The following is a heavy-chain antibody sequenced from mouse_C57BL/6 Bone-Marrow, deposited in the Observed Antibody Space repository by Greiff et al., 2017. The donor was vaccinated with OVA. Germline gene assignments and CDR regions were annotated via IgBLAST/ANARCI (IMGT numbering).Heavy chain of an antibody. D-gene: IGHD2-5*01. CDR3: TRSGYSNYGAY. V-gene: IGHV1-39*01. Sequence: VQLQQPGPELVKPGASVKLSCKASGYSFTDYNMNWVKQSNGKSLEWIGVINPNYGTTSYNQKFKGKATLTVDQSSSTAYMQLNSLPAEDSAVYYCTRSGYSNYGAYWGQGTLVTVSA. CDR2: INPNYGTT. CDR1: GYSFTDYN. J-gene: IGHJ3*01.